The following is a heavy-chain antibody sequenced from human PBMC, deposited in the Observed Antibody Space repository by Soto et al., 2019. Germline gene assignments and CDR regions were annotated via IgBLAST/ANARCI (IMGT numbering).Heavy chain of an antibody. CDR1: GFTFSSYG. CDR2: ISYDGSNK. Sequence: QTGGSLRLSCAASGFTFSSYGMHWVRQAPGKGLEWVAVISYDGSNKYYADSVKGRFTISRDNSKNTLYLQMNSLRAEDTAVYYCAKPRGYYYDSSGPEDAFDIWGQGTMVT. J-gene: IGHJ3*02. V-gene: IGHV3-30*18. CDR3: AKPRGYYYDSSGPEDAFDI. D-gene: IGHD3-22*01.